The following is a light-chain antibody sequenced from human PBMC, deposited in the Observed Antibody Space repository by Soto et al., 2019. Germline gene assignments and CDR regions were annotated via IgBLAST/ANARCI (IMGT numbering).Light chain of an antibody. J-gene: IGKJ4*01. CDR2: DAS. CDR3: QQHDNHTLT. Sequence: DIQMTQSPSSLSASIGARVTITCQASQDINNYLNWYQHKPGKAPKLLIYDASHLETWVPSTLSESSSWTDLSFTISSLQPQDIATDYCQQHDNHTLTFGGRTKVEI. V-gene: IGKV1-33*01. CDR1: QDINNY.